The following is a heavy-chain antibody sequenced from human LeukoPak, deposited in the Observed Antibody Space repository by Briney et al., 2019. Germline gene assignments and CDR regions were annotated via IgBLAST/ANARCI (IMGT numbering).Heavy chain of an antibody. V-gene: IGHV4-31*03. J-gene: IGHJ4*02. CDR2: IYYSGST. CDR1: GGSISSSGYY. CDR3: ARVNYYDSSIDY. Sequence: TSETLSLTCTVSGGSISSSGYYWSWIRQHPGKGLEWIGYIYYSGSTYYNPSLKSRVTISVDTSKNQFSLKLSSVTAADTAVYYCARVNYYDSSIDYWGQGTLVTVSS. D-gene: IGHD3-22*01.